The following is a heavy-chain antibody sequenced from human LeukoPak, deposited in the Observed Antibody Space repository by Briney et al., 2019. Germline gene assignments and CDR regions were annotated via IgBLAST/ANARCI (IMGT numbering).Heavy chain of an antibody. CDR2: IYYSGST. D-gene: IGHD2-15*01. Sequence: SETLSLTCTVSGDSVSSGSYYWRWIRQPPGKGLEWIGYIYYSGSTNYNPSLKSRVTISVDTSMNQFSLKLSFVTTADTAVYYCARALGYCSGGSCTRGYNWFDPWGQGTLVTVPS. CDR3: ARALGYCSGGSCTRGYNWFDP. V-gene: IGHV4-61*01. CDR1: GDSVSSGSYY. J-gene: IGHJ5*02.